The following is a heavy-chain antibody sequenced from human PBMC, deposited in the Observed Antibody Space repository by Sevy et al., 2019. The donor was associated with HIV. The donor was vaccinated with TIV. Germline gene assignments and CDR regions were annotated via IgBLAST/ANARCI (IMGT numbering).Heavy chain of an antibody. J-gene: IGHJ3*02. CDR2: IWYDGSNI. CDR1: GFTFSSYG. CDR3: ARDKRHCSSTSCPVDDAFDI. V-gene: IGHV3-33*01. D-gene: IGHD2-2*01. Sequence: GGSLRLSCAASGFTFSSYGMHWVRQAPGKGLEWVAVIWYDGSNIYYADSLKGQFTISSDNSKNTLYLQMNSLRAEDTAVYYCARDKRHCSSTSCPVDDAFDIWGQGTMVTVSS.